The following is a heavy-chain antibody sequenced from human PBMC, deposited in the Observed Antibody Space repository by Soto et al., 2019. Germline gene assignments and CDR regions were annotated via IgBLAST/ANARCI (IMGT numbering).Heavy chain of an antibody. CDR1: GGPISGDYY. V-gene: IGHV4-30-4*08. CDR3: AREGVGFDCSGYLSCYIDY. D-gene: IGHD3-22*01. CDR2: IFYSGSS. Sequence: SETLSLTCNVSGGPISGDYYWTWIRQPPGEGLGWIGYIFYSGSSYYNPSLKSRISISVDTSKNQFSLRLTSVTAADTAVYYCAREGVGFDCSGYLSCYIDYWGQGXLVTVSS. J-gene: IGHJ4*02.